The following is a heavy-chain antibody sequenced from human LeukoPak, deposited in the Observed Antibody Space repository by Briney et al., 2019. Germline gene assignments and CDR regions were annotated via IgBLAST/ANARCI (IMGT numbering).Heavy chain of an antibody. CDR3: ARGGHDYGDYGY. D-gene: IGHD4-17*01. CDR2: IYDSGST. V-gene: IGHV4-31*11. CDR1: GGSIYSGAYY. Sequence: PSQTLSLTCAVSGGSIYSGAYYWSWICQLPGKGLEWIGYIYDSGSTFYNPSLKSRVSISIDTSKNQFSLSLRSVTAADTAVYYCARGGHDYGDYGYWGQGRLVTVSS. J-gene: IGHJ4*02.